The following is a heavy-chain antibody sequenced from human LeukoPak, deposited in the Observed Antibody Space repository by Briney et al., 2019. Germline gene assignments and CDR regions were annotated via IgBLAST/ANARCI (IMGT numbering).Heavy chain of an antibody. J-gene: IGHJ4*02. CDR2: ISYSGST. V-gene: IGHV4-59*01. Sequence: SETLSLTCSVCGASIRSYYWSWIRQPPGKGLEWIGDISYSGSTTYIPSLKSRVTISVDTSKNQFSLKLSSVTAADTAVYYCARDLGFGYVDYWGQGTLVTVSS. CDR1: GASIRSYY. D-gene: IGHD3-16*01. CDR3: ARDLGFGYVDY.